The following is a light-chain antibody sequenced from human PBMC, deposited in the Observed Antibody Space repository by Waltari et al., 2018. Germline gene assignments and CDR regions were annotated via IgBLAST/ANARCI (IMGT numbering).Light chain of an antibody. Sequence: DIQMTQSPSTLSASVGDRVTITCRASQNINTYLAWYQQKPGKAPKLLIYEASSLETGVPSRFSVRGSGTEFTLTIRSLQPDDFATYYCQQYNGYIYTFGQGTRLEI. CDR2: EAS. V-gene: IGKV1-5*03. CDR3: QQYNGYIYT. CDR1: QNINTY. J-gene: IGKJ2*01.